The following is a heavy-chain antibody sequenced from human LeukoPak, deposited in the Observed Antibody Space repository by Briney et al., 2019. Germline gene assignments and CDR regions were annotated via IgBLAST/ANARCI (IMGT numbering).Heavy chain of an antibody. D-gene: IGHD1-14*01. J-gene: IGHJ5*02. CDR3: AKKYNTGLDP. V-gene: IGHV3-48*01. CDR1: GFTFSSYA. Sequence: GGSLRLSCAASGFTFSSYAMSWVRQAPGKGLEWVSYISSSSSTIYYADSVKGRFTVSRDNAKNSLYLQMNSLRAEDTAVYYCAKKYNTGLDPWGQGTLVTVSS. CDR2: ISSSSSTI.